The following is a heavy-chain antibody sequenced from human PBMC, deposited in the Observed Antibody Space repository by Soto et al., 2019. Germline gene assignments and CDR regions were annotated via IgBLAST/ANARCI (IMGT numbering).Heavy chain of an antibody. D-gene: IGHD6-19*01. CDR2: ISGSGGGT. Sequence: VQLLESGGGLVQPGGSLRLSCAASGFTFSSYAMSWVRQAPGKGLEWVSAISGSGGGTYYADSVKGRFTISRDNSKNTLYLQMNSLRAEDTAVYYCAKSPYSTGWYRGLDYWGQGTLVTVSS. CDR1: GFTFSSYA. J-gene: IGHJ4*02. V-gene: IGHV3-23*01. CDR3: AKSPYSTGWYRGLDY.